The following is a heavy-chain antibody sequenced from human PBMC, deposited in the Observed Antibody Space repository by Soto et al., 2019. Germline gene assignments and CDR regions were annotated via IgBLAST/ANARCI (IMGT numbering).Heavy chain of an antibody. D-gene: IGHD3-22*01. CDR1: GGSISSYY. J-gene: IGHJ6*02. V-gene: IGHV4-4*07. Sequence: SETLSLTCTVSGGSISSYYWSWIRQPAGKGLEWIGRIYTSGSTNYNPSLKSRVTMSVDTSKNQFSLKLSSVTAADTAVYYCARVFPSYYYDSSGYSYGMDVWGQGTTVTVS. CDR3: ARVFPSYYYDSSGYSYGMDV. CDR2: IYTSGST.